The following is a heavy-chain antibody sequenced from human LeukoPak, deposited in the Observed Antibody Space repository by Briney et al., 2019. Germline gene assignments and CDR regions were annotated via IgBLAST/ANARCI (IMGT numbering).Heavy chain of an antibody. CDR1: GFTFSSYS. V-gene: IGHV3-21*01. CDR3: ARDEFLVRGVLKLFDY. Sequence: GGSLRLSCAASGFTFSSYSMNWVRQAPGKGLEWVSSISSSSSYIYYADSVMGRFTISRDNAKNSLYLQMNSLRAEDTAVYYCARDEFLVRGVLKLFDYWGQGTLVTVSS. CDR2: ISSSSSYI. D-gene: IGHD3-10*01. J-gene: IGHJ4*02.